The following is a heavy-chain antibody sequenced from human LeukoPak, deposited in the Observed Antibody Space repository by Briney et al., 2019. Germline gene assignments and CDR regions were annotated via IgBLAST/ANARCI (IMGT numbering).Heavy chain of an antibody. J-gene: IGHJ6*03. Sequence: ASVKVSCKASGYTFTGYYMHWVRQAPGQGLEWMGWINPNSGGTNYAQKFQGRVTMTRDTSISTAYMELSRLRSDDTAVYYCARAGYDSSGYYPDYYYYMDVWGKGTTVTVSS. D-gene: IGHD3-22*01. CDR2: INPNSGGT. CDR1: GYTFTGYY. CDR3: ARAGYDSSGYYPDYYYYMDV. V-gene: IGHV1-2*02.